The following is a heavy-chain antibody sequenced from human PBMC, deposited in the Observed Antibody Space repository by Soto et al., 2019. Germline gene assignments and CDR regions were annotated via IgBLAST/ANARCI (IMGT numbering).Heavy chain of an antibody. CDR3: ARGGETYYDFWSGFSPIDY. D-gene: IGHD3-3*01. CDR2: IYYSGST. CDR1: GGSISSGGYS. V-gene: IGHV4-30-2*01. J-gene: IGHJ4*02. Sequence: SETLSLTCAVSGGSISSGGYSWSWIRQPPGKGLEWIGYIYYSGSTNYNPSLKSRVTISVDTSKSQFSLKLTSVTAADTAVYYCARGGETYYDFWSGFSPIDYWGQGALVTSPQ.